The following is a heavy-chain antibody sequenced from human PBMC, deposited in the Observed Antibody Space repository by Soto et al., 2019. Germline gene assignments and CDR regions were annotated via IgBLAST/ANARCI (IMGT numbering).Heavy chain of an antibody. V-gene: IGHV3-23*01. Sequence: HPGGSLRLSCAASGFTFSSYAMSWVRQAPGKGLEWVSAISGSGGSTYYADSVKGRFTISRDNSKNTLYLQMNSLRAEDTAVYYCAKDSFYIVVVVAAGSFDILGQATMVTVPS. CDR3: AKDSFYIVVVVAAGSFDI. D-gene: IGHD2-15*01. CDR1: GFTFSSYA. J-gene: IGHJ3*02. CDR2: ISGSGGST.